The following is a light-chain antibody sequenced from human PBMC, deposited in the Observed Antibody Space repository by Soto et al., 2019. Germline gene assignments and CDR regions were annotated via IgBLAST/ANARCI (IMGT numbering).Light chain of an antibody. V-gene: IGLV1-40*01. Sequence: VLTQPPSVSGAPGQRVTISCTGSSSNIGAGYDVHWYQQLPGTAPKLLIYGNSNRPSGVPDRFSGSKSGTSASLAITGLQGEDEADYYCQSHDSSLRGSVFGGGTKLTVL. CDR3: QSHDSSLRGSV. CDR2: GNS. J-gene: IGLJ2*01. CDR1: SSNIGAGYD.